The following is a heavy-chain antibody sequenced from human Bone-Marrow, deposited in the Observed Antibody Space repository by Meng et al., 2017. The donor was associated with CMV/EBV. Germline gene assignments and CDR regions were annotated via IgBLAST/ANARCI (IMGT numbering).Heavy chain of an antibody. CDR3: ARVFPLGYCSGGSCG. CDR2: ISGSGGST. D-gene: IGHD2-15*01. Sequence: GESLKISCAASGFTFSSYAMSWVRQAPGKGLEWVSAISGSGGSTYYADPVKGRFTISRDNSKNTLYLQMNSLRAEDTAVYYCARVFPLGYCSGGSCGWGQGTLVTVSS. V-gene: IGHV3-23*01. J-gene: IGHJ4*02. CDR1: GFTFSSYA.